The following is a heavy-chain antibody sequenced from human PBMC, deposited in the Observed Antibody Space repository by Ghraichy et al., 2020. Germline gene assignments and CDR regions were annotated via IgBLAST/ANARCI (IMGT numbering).Heavy chain of an antibody. Sequence: GSLRLSCAVSGFTLSSNAMSWVRQAPGKGLEWVSSISGSVGYTYYADSVKGRFTLSRDISKNTLYLQMNNLRAEDTAIYYCAKVGTAITSYYYYYMDVWGNGTTVTVSS. CDR3: AKVGTAITSYYYYYMDV. CDR1: GFTLSSNA. CDR2: ISGSVGYT. D-gene: IGHD5-24*01. V-gene: IGHV3-23*01. J-gene: IGHJ6*03.